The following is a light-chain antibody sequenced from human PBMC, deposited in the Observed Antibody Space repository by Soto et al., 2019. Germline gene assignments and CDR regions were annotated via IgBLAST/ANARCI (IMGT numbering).Light chain of an antibody. CDR3: MQTLQTPT. Sequence: DIVMTQSPLSLPVTPGEPASISGXSSQXLMHSNGYNDLDGYLQKPGQSPXXRISLGSNRASGVPDRFSGSGSGTDFILKISRVEAEDVGVYYCMQTLQTPTFGQGTKVEIK. V-gene: IGKV2-28*01. CDR2: LGS. J-gene: IGKJ1*01. CDR1: QXLMHSNGYND.